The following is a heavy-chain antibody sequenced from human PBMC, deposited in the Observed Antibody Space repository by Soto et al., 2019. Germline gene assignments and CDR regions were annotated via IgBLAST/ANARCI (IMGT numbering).Heavy chain of an antibody. CDR3: ARKNWFDP. J-gene: IGHJ5*02. Sequence: GGSLRLSCAASGFTFSSYEMNWVRQSPGKGLEWISFISSSGTTIYYADSVKGRFTISRDNTKNSLYLQMNSLRGEDTALYYCARKNWFDPWGQGTLVTVSS. CDR2: ISSSGTTI. V-gene: IGHV3-48*03. CDR1: GFTFSSYE.